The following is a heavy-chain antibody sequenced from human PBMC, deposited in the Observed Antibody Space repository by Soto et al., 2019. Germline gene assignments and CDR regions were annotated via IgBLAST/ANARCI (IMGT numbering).Heavy chain of an antibody. CDR1: GYTFTSYG. J-gene: IGHJ4*02. Sequence: ASVKVSCKASGYTFTSYGISWVRQAPGQGLEWMGWISAYNGNTNYAQKLQGRVTMTTDTSTSTAYMELRSLRSDDTAVYYCARWKYSSSSVYFDYWGQGTLVTVSS. CDR2: ISAYNGNT. V-gene: IGHV1-18*01. CDR3: ARWKYSSSSVYFDY. D-gene: IGHD6-6*01.